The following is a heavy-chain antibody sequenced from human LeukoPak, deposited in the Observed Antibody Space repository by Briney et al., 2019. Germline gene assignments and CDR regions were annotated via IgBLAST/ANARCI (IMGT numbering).Heavy chain of an antibody. CDR1: GFTFSSYA. CDR3: ARRDNYDY. V-gene: IGHV3-23*01. Sequence: AGGSPRLSCAASGFTFSSYAMSWVRQAPGKGLEWVSAISGSGGSTYYADSVKGRFTISRDNSKNTMYLQMNSLRTEDTAVYYCARRDNYDYWGQGTLVTVSS. D-gene: IGHD5-24*01. CDR2: ISGSGGST. J-gene: IGHJ4*02.